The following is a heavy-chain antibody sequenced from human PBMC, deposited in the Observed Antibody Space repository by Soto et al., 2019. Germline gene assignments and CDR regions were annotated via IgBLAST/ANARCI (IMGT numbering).Heavy chain of an antibody. D-gene: IGHD3-10*01. CDR3: ARTMVRGVISWFDP. V-gene: IGHV2-70*11. CDR1: GFSLSTSGMC. CDR2: IDWDDDK. J-gene: IGHJ5*02. Sequence: ACGPTLVNPTQTLTLTCTFSGFSLSTSGMCVSWIRQPPGKALEWLARIDWDDDKYYSTSLKTRLTISKDTSKNQVVLTMTNMDPVDTATYFCARTMVRGVISWFDPWGQGTLVTVSS.